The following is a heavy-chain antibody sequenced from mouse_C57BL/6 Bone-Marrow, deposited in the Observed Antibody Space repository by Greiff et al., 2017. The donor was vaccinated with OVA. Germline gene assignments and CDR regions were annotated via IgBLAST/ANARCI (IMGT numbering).Heavy chain of an antibody. Sequence: QVQLQQPGAELVKPGASVKLSCKASGYTFTSYWMQWVKQRPGQGLEWIGEIDPSDSYTNYNHKFKGKATLTVDTSSSPAYMQLSSLTSEDSTVYYCEREGDIATVVARYYCTMDDWGQGTSVTVSS. CDR2: IDPSDSYT. V-gene: IGHV1-50*01. CDR3: EREGDIATVVARYYCTMDD. CDR1: GYTFTSYW. D-gene: IGHD1-1*01. J-gene: IGHJ4*01.